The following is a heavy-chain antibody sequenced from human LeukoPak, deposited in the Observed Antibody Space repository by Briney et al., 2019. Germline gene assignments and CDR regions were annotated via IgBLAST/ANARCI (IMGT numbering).Heavy chain of an antibody. J-gene: IGHJ3*02. CDR1: GGSISSSSYY. CDR3: ARETGSGYGEI. V-gene: IGHV4-39*07. D-gene: IGHD3-22*01. Sequence: SETLSLTCTVSGGSISSSSYYWGWIRQPPGKGLEWIGSIYYSGSTYYNPSLKSRVTISVDTSKNQFSLKLSSVTAADTAVYYCARETGSGYGEIWGQGTMVTVSS. CDR2: IYYSGST.